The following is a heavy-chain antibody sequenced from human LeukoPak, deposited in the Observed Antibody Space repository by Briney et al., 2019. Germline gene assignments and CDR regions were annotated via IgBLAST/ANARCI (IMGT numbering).Heavy chain of an antibody. J-gene: IGHJ3*02. V-gene: IGHV3-30-3*01. CDR3: ASGRTKYSYGYPAFDI. CDR2: ISYDGSNK. Sequence: GRSLRLSCAASGFTFSSYAMHWVRQAPGKGLEWVAVISYDGSNKYYADSVKGRFTISRDNSKNTLYLQMNSLRAEDTAVYYCASGRTKYSYGYPAFDIWGQGTMVTVSS. CDR1: GFTFSSYA. D-gene: IGHD5-18*01.